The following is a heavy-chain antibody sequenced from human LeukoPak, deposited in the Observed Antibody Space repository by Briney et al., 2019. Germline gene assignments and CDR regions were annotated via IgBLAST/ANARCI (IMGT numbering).Heavy chain of an antibody. CDR1: GFTFSSYG. V-gene: IGHV3-30*03. CDR3: ARDRSTTHFDY. Sequence: PGGSLRLSCAASGFTFSSYGMHWVRQAPGQGLEWVAVISYDGSNKYYADSVKGRFTISRDNSKNTLFLQMDSLSAEDTAVYYCARDRSTTHFDYWGQGTLVTVSS. D-gene: IGHD5/OR15-5a*01. J-gene: IGHJ4*02. CDR2: ISYDGSNK.